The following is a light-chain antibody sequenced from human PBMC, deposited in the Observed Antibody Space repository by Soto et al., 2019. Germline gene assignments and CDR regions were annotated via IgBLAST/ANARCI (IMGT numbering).Light chain of an antibody. V-gene: IGKV3-15*01. CDR1: QSVSSN. Sequence: EIVMTHSPPTLSVSPGEGPPLSCRASQSVSSNLAWYQQKPGQAPRLLIYGASTRATGIPARFSGSGSGTDFTLTISRLEPEDFAVYYCQQYGSSSWTFGQGTKVDI. J-gene: IGKJ1*01. CDR3: QQYGSSSWT. CDR2: GAS.